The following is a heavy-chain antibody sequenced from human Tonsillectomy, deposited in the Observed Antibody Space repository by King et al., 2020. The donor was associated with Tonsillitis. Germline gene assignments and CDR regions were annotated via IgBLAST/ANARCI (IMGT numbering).Heavy chain of an antibody. V-gene: IGHV1-2*02. J-gene: IGHJ3*02. CDR2: ITPNSGGP. Sequence: PLVPSGAALQPPGASVKVSCPASGYPFPGYSMHWVRQAPGQGLEWLGWITPNSGGPNYAQKFQGRVTMPRDTSISTAYMELRRLRSDATAVDYCARDWDYGDPTTDACDIGGQGTMVTVSS. D-gene: IGHD4-17*01. CDR1: GYPFPGYS. CDR3: ARDWDYGDPTTDACDI.